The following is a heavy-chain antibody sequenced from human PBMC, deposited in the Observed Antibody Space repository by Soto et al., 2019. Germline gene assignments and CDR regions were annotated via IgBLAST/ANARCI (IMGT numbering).Heavy chain of an antibody. D-gene: IGHD1-26*01. V-gene: IGHV3-30-3*01. CDR1: GFTFSSYA. J-gene: IGHJ4*02. Sequence: QVQLVESGGGVVQPGRSLRLSCAASGFTFSSYAMHWVRQAPGKGLEWVAVISYDGSNKYYADSVKGRFTISRDNSKNTLYLQMNSLRAEDTAVFYCASDTGSYYDHIDYWGQGTLLTVSS. CDR3: ASDTGSYYDHIDY. CDR2: ISYDGSNK.